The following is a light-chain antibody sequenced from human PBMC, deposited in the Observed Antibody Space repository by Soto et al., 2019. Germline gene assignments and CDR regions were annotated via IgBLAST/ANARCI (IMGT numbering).Light chain of an antibody. Sequence: QSALTQPPSVSAAPGQKVSISCSGSSSNIGNNYVSWCQQFPGTAPKLLIYDNNKRPSGIPDRFSGSKSGTSATLDITGLQTGDEADYYCGTWDNGLSAPYVFGTGTKVT. CDR1: SSNIGNNY. V-gene: IGLV1-51*01. CDR2: DNN. J-gene: IGLJ1*01. CDR3: GTWDNGLSAPYV.